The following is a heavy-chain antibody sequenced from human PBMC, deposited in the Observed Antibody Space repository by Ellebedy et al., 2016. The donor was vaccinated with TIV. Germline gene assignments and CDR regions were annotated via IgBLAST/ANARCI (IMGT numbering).Heavy chain of an antibody. V-gene: IGHV3-53*01. CDR2: IYSGGFT. Sequence: PGGSLRLSCAASGFTVSTSYMSRVRQAPGKGPEWVSVIYSGGFTYYAVSGKGRFTMSRDNSKNTLYLQMNSLRAEDTAVYYCARAWLTVEDYWGQGTLVTVSS. J-gene: IGHJ4*02. CDR3: ARAWLTVEDY. CDR1: GFTVSTSY. D-gene: IGHD6-19*01.